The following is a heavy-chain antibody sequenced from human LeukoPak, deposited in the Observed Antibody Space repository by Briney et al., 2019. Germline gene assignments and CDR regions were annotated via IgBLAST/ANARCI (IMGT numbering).Heavy chain of an antibody. V-gene: IGHV3-23*01. D-gene: IGHD6-13*01. CDR1: RFTFSSYA. J-gene: IGHJ6*04. CDR3: AKGAAAGAYYGMDV. CDR2: ISGSGGST. Sequence: GGSLRLSCAASRFTFSSYAMSWVCQAQGKGLEWVSAISGSGGSTYYTDSVNGRFTISRDNSKNTLYLQMDSLRAEDTAVYYCAKGAAAGAYYGMDVWGKGTTVTVSS.